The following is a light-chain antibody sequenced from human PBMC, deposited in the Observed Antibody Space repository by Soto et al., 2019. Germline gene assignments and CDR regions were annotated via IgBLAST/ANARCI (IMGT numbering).Light chain of an antibody. CDR2: DAS. V-gene: IGKV3-11*01. CDR3: QQRSNWPPVIT. Sequence: EIVLTQSPATLSLSPGERATLSCRASQSFSSYLAWYQQKPGQAPRLLIYDASKSATGILARFSGRGSGTDFTLTISSLEPEDFAVYYCQQRSNWPPVITFGQGTRLEIK. J-gene: IGKJ5*01. CDR1: QSFSSY.